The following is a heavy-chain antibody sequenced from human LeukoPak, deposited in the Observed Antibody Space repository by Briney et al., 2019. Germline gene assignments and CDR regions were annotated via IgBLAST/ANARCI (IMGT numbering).Heavy chain of an antibody. CDR1: GFTVSSNY. CDR2: IYSGGSK. V-gene: IGHV3-66*02. D-gene: IGHD6-25*01. Sequence: GQSLRLSCAASGFTVSSNYMSWVRQAPGKGLELVSVIYSGGSKYYADSVKGRFTISRDNSKNTLYLQMNSLRAEDTAVYYCASDPSISGWFDPWGQGTLVTVSS. CDR3: ASDPSISGWFDP. J-gene: IGHJ5*02.